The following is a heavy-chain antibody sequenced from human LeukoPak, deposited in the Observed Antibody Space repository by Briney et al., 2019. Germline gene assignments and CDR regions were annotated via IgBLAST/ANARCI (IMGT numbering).Heavy chain of an antibody. CDR3: ARQKAVVVVAATPDEDYGDYVDYYYYMDV. Sequence: GGSLRLSCADSGFTFSSYSMNWVRQAPGKRLEWVSYISSSSSTIYYADSVKGRFTISRDNAKNSLYLQMNSLRAEDTAVYYCARQKAVVVVAATPDEDYGDYVDYYYYMDVWGKGTTVTVSS. CDR2: ISSSSSTI. D-gene: IGHD2-15*01. CDR1: GFTFSSYS. V-gene: IGHV3-48*01. J-gene: IGHJ6*03.